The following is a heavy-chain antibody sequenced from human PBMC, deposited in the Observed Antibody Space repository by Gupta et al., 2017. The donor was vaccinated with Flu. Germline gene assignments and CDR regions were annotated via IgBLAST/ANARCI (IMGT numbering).Heavy chain of an antibody. V-gene: IGHV3-30*18. CDR1: SSFG. CDR3: AKERGMLEWLFLDY. CDR2: ISYDGGIK. J-gene: IGHJ4*02. D-gene: IGHD3-3*01. Sequence: SSFGMHWVRQAPGKGLEWVAVISYDGGIKYYAEPLKGRFTISRDNSKNTLYLQMDSLRPEDTAVYYCAKERGMLEWLFLDYWGEGTLVTVSS.